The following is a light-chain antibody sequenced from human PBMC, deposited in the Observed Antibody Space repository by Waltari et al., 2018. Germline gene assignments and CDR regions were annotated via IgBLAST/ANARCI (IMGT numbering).Light chain of an antibody. CDR3: QNYNNAPFT. CDR2: AAS. V-gene: IGKV1-27*01. CDR1: RGISDY. Sequence: DMQMTKPPSSLSASVGDRVTITCRASRGISDYLAWYQQISGKGPKLLIYAASTLQAGVPSRFSGSGSGTDFTLTISSLQPEDVATYYCQNYNNAPFTFGPGTKVDIK. J-gene: IGKJ3*01.